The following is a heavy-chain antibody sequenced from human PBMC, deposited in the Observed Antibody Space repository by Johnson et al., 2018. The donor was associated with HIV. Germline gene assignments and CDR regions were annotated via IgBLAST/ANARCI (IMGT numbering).Heavy chain of an antibody. CDR1: GFTFSNAW. D-gene: IGHD6-19*01. J-gene: IGHJ3*02. CDR2: IKSKTDGGTT. CDR3: ARASHSSGWYGRLGDAFDI. V-gene: IGHV3-15*01. Sequence: VQLVESGGGLVKPGGTLRLSCAASGFTFSNAWMSWVRQAPGKGLEWVGRIKSKTDGGTTAYAAPVKGRFTISRDNSKTTLYLQMNSLRAEDTAVYYCARASHSSGWYGRLGDAFDIWGQGTMVTVSS.